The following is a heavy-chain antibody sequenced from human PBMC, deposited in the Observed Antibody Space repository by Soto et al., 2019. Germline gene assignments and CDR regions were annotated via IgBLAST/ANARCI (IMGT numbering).Heavy chain of an antibody. D-gene: IGHD2-2*01. J-gene: IGHJ6*02. Sequence: QVQLVQSGAEVKKPGSSVKVSCKASGGTFGSYAISWVRQAPGQGLEWMGGIIPIPGTANYAQKFQGRVTIAADESTGTAYMELGSLRSEDTAGYYCARPQGSSTSLEIYYYYYYGMDVWGQGPRVTVSS. CDR1: GGTFGSYA. CDR2: IIPIPGTA. CDR3: ARPQGSSTSLEIYYYYYYGMDV. V-gene: IGHV1-69*01.